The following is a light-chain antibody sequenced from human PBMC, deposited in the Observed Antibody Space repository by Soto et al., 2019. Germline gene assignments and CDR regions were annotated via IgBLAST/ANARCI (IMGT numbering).Light chain of an antibody. J-gene: IGKJ1*01. CDR1: QSVRNY. CDR2: GAS. V-gene: IGKV1-39*01. CDR3: QQYGSFPAT. Sequence: DIQMTQSPSSLSASVGDSVTITCRASQSVRNYLNWYQHKPGKAPKLLIYGASRLQTGVPSRFSGSGSGTDFTLTVSSLQPEDFATYYCQQYGSFPATFGQGTKVDI.